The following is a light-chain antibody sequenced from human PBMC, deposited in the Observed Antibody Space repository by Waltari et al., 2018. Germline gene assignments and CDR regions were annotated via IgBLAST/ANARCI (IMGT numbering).Light chain of an antibody. Sequence: DIQMTQSPSSVSASVGDRVTITCRASQGISNWLAWYQQKPGKAPKPLFYAASILQTGGPSRFSGGGSGPDLNLTASTLRPEEFETGFCQQGNSFPPTFGQGTKVEVK. V-gene: IGKV1-12*01. CDR1: QGISNW. CDR2: AAS. CDR3: QQGNSFPPT. J-gene: IGKJ1*01.